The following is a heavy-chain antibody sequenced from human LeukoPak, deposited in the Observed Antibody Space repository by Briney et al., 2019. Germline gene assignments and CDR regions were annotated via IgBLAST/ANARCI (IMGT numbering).Heavy chain of an antibody. J-gene: IGHJ3*02. Sequence: GGSLRLSCAASGFTFSSYGMHWVHQAPGKGLEWVAFVRYDGSNKYYADSVKGRFTISRDNSKNTLYLQMNSLRAEDTAVYYCAKDQGRGSAAGAFDIWGQGTMVTVSS. CDR3: AKDQGRGSAAGAFDI. D-gene: IGHD2-15*01. CDR1: GFTFSSYG. CDR2: VRYDGSNK. V-gene: IGHV3-30*02.